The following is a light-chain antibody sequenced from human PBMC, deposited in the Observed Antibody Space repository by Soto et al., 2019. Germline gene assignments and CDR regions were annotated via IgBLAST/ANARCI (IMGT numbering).Light chain of an antibody. Sequence: QSALTQPRSVSGSPGQSVSISCTGTSTDVGGHNYVSWYQHHPGKAPKLIIYNVNERPSGVPDRFSGSKSGNTASLTISGLQAEDEADYHCCSYADSHTCIFGGGTKLTVL. J-gene: IGLJ2*01. V-gene: IGLV2-11*01. CDR1: STDVGGHNY. CDR2: NVN. CDR3: CSYADSHTCI.